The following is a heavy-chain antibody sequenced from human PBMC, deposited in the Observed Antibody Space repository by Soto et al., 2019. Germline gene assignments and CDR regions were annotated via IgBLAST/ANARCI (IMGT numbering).Heavy chain of an antibody. J-gene: IGHJ5*02. CDR1: GGSISSGDYY. V-gene: IGHV4-30-4*01. Sequence: SETLSLTCTVSGGSISSGDYYWSWIRQPPGKGLEWIGYIYYSGSTYYNPSLKSRVTISVDTSKNQFSLKLSSVTAADTAVYYCARARNLLNWFDPWGQGTLVTVSS. D-gene: IGHD1-7*01. CDR3: ARARNLLNWFDP. CDR2: IYYSGST.